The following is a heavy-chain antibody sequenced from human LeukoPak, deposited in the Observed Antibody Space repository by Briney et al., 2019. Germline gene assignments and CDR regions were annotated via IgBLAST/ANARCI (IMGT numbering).Heavy chain of an antibody. Sequence: SETLSLTCTVSGGSISSYYWSWIRQPPGKGLEWIGYIYYSGSTNYNPSLKSRVTISVDTSKNQFSLKLSSVTAADTAVYYCARAGVYCSGGSCYSGYFDYWGQGTLVTVSS. CDR3: ARAGVYCSGGSCYSGYFDY. CDR1: GGSISSYY. J-gene: IGHJ4*02. V-gene: IGHV4-59*01. CDR2: IYYSGST. D-gene: IGHD2-15*01.